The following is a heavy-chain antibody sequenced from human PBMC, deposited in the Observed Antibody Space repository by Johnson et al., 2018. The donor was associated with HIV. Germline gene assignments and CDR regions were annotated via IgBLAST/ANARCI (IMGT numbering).Heavy chain of an antibody. CDR3: VRDRSTYSGSYYGWDAFAL. J-gene: IGHJ3*01. CDR2: ISFDGRNK. CDR1: GFTFSSYA. D-gene: IGHD1-26*01. V-gene: IGHV3-30*04. Sequence: QVQLVESGGGVVQPGRSLRLSCAASGFTFSSYAMHWVRQAPGTGLEWVAVISFDGRNKFYADSVKDRFTFSRYNSKNTLYLQMNSLRAEDTAVYYCVRDRSTYSGSYYGWDAFALWGQGTMVTVSS.